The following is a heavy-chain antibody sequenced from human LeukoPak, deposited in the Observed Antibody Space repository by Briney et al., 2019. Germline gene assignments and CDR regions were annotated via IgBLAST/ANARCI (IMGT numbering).Heavy chain of an antibody. V-gene: IGHV3-30-3*01. CDR2: ISYDGSNK. CDR1: GFTFSSYA. D-gene: IGHD1-26*01. Sequence: GGSLRLSCAASGFTFSSYAMHWVRQAPGKGLEWVAVISYDGSNKYYADSVKGRFTVSRDNSKNTLYLQMNSLRAEDTAVYYCARGGVEWELLYNWFDPWGQGTLVTVSS. CDR3: ARGGVEWELLYNWFDP. J-gene: IGHJ5*02.